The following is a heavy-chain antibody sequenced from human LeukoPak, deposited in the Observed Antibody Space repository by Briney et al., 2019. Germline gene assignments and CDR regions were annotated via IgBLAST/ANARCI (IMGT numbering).Heavy chain of an antibody. CDR1: GFTFDDYA. CDR3: AREGSSTYYYYYMDV. Sequence: GGSLRLSCAASGFTFDDYAMSWVRQAPGKGLEWVSGISWNGYKGYADSVRGRFTISRDNAKNSLYLQMNSLRAEDTGLYYCAREGSSTYYYYYMDVWGRGTTVTVSS. D-gene: IGHD2-2*01. V-gene: IGHV3-20*04. J-gene: IGHJ6*03. CDR2: ISWNGYK.